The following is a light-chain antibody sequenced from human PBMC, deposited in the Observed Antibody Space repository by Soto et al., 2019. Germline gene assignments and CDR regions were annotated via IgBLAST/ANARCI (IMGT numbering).Light chain of an antibody. J-gene: IGKJ4*01. CDR1: QSVNNN. V-gene: IGKV3-15*01. CDR3: QQYNTWPLT. CDR2: GAS. Sequence: EIVMTQSPATLSVSPGERATLSCRASQSVNNNLAWYQQKPGQAPRLLIYGASARATGIPARFSGSGSGTEFTLTISSLQSEEFAVYSCQQYNTWPLTFGGGTKVEIK.